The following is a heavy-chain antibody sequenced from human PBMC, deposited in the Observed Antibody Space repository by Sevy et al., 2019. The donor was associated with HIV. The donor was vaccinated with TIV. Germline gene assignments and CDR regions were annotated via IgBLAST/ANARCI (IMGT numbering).Heavy chain of an antibody. CDR2: IQYDGSIK. Sequence: RGSLRLSCIESGFTLSNYDIHWVRQAAGKGLERVAFIQYDGSIKYYADSVKGRFTISRDNSKNTLYLQMNSLRPEDTAIYYCAKRRSKSGYALGYWGQGTLVTVSS. CDR1: GFTLSNYD. D-gene: IGHD5-12*01. V-gene: IGHV3-30*02. J-gene: IGHJ4*02. CDR3: AKRRSKSGYALGY.